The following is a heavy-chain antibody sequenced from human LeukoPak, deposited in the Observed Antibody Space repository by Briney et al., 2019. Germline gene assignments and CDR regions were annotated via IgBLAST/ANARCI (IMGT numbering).Heavy chain of an antibody. Sequence: GGSLRLSCAASGFTFSSYEMNWVRQAPGKGLEWVSYISSSGSTIYYADSVKGRFTISRDKAKNSLYLQMNSLRAEDTAVYYCARDYDSSGYYFVGAFDIWGQGTMVTVSS. CDR1: GFTFSSYE. CDR3: ARDYDSSGYYFVGAFDI. J-gene: IGHJ3*02. D-gene: IGHD3-22*01. V-gene: IGHV3-48*03. CDR2: ISSSGSTI.